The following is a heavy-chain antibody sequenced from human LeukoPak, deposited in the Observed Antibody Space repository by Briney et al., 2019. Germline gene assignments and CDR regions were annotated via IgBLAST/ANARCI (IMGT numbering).Heavy chain of an antibody. J-gene: IGHJ4*02. CDR1: GFTFSNFG. D-gene: IGHD3-22*01. V-gene: IGHV3-23*01. Sequence: GGSLRLSCTASGFTFSNFGMNWVRPAPGKGLEWVSIITSGVGVTYYADSVKGRFTISRDNSRNTLYLQMNSLRAEDTAVYDCAKGDYYDLDYWGQGTLVTVSS. CDR3: AKGDYYDLDY. CDR2: ITSGVGVT.